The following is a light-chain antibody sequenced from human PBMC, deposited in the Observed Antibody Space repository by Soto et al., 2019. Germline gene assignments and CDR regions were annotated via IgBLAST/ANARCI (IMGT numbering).Light chain of an antibody. V-gene: IGKV3-20*01. CDR2: GAS. CDR3: QQHDILPIT. CDR1: QSVSNTY. Sequence: EIVLTQSPGTLSLSPGERATLSCRASQSVSNTYLAWYHQRPGQAPRLLIYGASSRATGIPDRFSGSGSGTDFTLTISRLEPEDFALYYCQQHDILPITFGQGTRLEIK. J-gene: IGKJ5*01.